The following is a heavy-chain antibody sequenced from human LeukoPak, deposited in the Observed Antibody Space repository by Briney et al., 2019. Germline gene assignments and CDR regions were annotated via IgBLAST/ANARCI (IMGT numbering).Heavy chain of an antibody. CDR2: IKQDGSEK. CDR1: GFTFSSYW. D-gene: IGHD2-2*01. V-gene: IGHV3-7*01. J-gene: IGHJ6*02. Sequence: GGSLRLSCAASGFTFSSYWMSWVRQAPGKGLEWVANIKQDGSEKYYVDSVKGRFTISRDNAKNSLYLQVNSLRAEDTAVYYCASLGDIVVVPATRGMDVWGQGTTVTVSS. CDR3: ASLGDIVVVPATRGMDV.